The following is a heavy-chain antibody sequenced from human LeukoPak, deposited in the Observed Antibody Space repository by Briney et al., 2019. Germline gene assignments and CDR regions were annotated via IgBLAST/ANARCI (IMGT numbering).Heavy chain of an antibody. J-gene: IGHJ4*02. V-gene: IGHV1-2*02. CDR3: ARDGSLDY. D-gene: IGHD3-10*01. CDR2: INPDSGGS. CDR1: GYTFTAYY. Sequence: ASVKVSCMASGYTFTAYYMHWVRQAPGQGLEWMGWINPDSGGSNYAQKFQGRVTMTRDTSISTAYMELSRLRSDDTAVYYCARDGSLDYWGQGTLVTVSS.